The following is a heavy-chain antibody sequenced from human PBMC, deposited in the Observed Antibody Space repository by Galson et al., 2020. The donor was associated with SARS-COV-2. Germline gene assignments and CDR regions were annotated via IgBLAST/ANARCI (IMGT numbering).Heavy chain of an antibody. J-gene: IGHJ5*02. CDR3: AGFFKGDYDRWFDP. D-gene: IGHD4-17*01. V-gene: IGHV4-61*01. CDR1: GVSVRTDNFY. CDR2: VHYSGST. Sequence: SETLSLTCSVTGVSVRTDNFYWTWIRQSPGKGLEWIGDVHYSGSTNYNPSLRSRLTISVDTSKRQFSLRLRSVTAADAAVYFCAGFFKGDYDRWFDPWGQGTLVIVSS.